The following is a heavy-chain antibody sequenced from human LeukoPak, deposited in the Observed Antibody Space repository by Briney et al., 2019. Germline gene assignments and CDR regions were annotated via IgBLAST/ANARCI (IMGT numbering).Heavy chain of an antibody. CDR1: GGSISSYY. V-gene: IGHV4-59*01. CDR3: ARDCSSTSCYGTFDY. CDR2: IYYGGST. D-gene: IGHD2-2*01. Sequence: SETLSLTCTVSGGSISSYYWSWIRQPPGKGLEWIGYIYYGGSTNYNPSLKSRVTISVDTSKNQFSLKLSSVTAADTAVYYCARDCSSTSCYGTFDYWGQGTLVTVSS. J-gene: IGHJ4*02.